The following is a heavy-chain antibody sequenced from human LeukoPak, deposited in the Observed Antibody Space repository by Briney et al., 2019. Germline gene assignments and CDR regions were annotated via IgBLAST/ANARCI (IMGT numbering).Heavy chain of an antibody. V-gene: IGHV3-30*02. D-gene: IGHD3-3*01. CDR1: GLTFSSYG. CDR2: IRYDGSNK. Sequence: GGSLRLSCAASGLTFSSYGMHWVRQAPGKGLEWVAFIRYDGSNKYYADSVKGRFTISRGNSKNTLYLQMNSLRAEDTAVYYCAKNVYRYYDFWSGYYGYFDYWGQGTLVTVSS. CDR3: AKNVYRYYDFWSGYYGYFDY. J-gene: IGHJ4*02.